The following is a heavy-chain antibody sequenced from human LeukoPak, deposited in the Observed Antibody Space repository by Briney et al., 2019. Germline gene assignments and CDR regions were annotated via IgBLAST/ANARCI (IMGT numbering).Heavy chain of an antibody. J-gene: IGHJ6*02. CDR3: ARHYYYYYGMDV. CDR2: IYYSGST. CDR1: GGSISSYY. V-gene: IGHV4-59*08. Sequence: MSSETLSLTCTVSGGSISSYYWSWIRQPPGKGLEWIGYIYYSGSTNYNPSLKSRVTISVDTSKNQFSLKLSSVTAADTAVYYCARHYYYYYGMDVWGQGTTVTVSS.